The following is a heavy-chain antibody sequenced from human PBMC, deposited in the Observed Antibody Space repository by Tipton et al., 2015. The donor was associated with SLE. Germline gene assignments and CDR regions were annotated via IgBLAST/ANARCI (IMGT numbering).Heavy chain of an antibody. CDR2: INPNSGGT. Sequence: QLVQSGAEVKKPGASVKVSCKASGYTFTGYYMHWVRQAPGQGLEWMGRINPNSGGTNYAQKFQGRVTMTRDTSISTAYMELSRLRSDDTAVYYCASDNYYYDSSGYYYVGYFDYWGQGTLVTVSS. V-gene: IGHV1-2*06. J-gene: IGHJ4*02. CDR1: GYTFTGYY. CDR3: ASDNYYYDSSGYYYVGYFDY. D-gene: IGHD3-22*01.